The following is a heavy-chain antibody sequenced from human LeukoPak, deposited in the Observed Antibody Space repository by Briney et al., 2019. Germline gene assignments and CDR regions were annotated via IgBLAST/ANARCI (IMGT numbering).Heavy chain of an antibody. V-gene: IGHV3-23*01. CDR2: ISASGDTT. Sequence: GGSLRLSCAAPGLTFSTLPMTWVRQAPGKGLEWVSAISASGDTTYYTDSVKGRFTISRDNSKNTLFLQMNNLRGEDTAVYYCAKDRGYWGQGTLVTVSS. J-gene: IGHJ4*02. CDR1: GLTFSTLP. CDR3: AKDRGY.